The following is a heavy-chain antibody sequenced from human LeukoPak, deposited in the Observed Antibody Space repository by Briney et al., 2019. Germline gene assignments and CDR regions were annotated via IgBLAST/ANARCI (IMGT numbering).Heavy chain of an antibody. CDR1: GFTFSKTG. D-gene: IGHD6-19*01. J-gene: IGHJ4*02. Sequence: GGSLSLSCAASGFTFSKTGMHWVRQAPGKGLEWVAVISYDGSTKYFGDSVEGRFSISRDNSRNTLYLQMDSLRVEDTAIYYCAKLSHSSGDDYWGQGTLVTVSS. CDR3: AKLSHSSGDDY. V-gene: IGHV3-30*18. CDR2: ISYDGSTK.